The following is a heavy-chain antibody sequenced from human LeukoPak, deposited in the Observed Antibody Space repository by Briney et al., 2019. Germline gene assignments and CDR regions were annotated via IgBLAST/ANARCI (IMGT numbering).Heavy chain of an antibody. Sequence: NPSETLSLTCAVYGGSFSGYYWSWIRQPPGKGLEWIGEINHSGSTNYNPSLKSRVTISVDTSKNQFSLKLSSVTAADTAVYYCAREGDYGDFYWGQGTLVTVSS. CDR1: GGSFSGYY. D-gene: IGHD4-17*01. CDR3: AREGDYGDFY. CDR2: INHSGST. J-gene: IGHJ4*02. V-gene: IGHV4-34*01.